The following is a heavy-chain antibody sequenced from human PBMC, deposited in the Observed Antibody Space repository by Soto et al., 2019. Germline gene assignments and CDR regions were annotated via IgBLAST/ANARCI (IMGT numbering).Heavy chain of an antibody. V-gene: IGHV5-51*01. CDR1: GYSFTRYW. CDR3: ARHSRSYSSSSVNY. Sequence: GESLKISCKGSGYSFTRYWIGWVRQMPGKGLEWMRIIYPGDSDTRYSQSFQGQVTISADKSISTAYLQWSSLKASDTAMYYCARHSRSYSSSSVNYWGQGTLVTVSS. D-gene: IGHD6-6*01. CDR2: IYPGDSDT. J-gene: IGHJ4*02.